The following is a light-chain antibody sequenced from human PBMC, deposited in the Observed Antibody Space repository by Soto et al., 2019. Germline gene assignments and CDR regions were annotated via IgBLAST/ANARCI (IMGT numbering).Light chain of an antibody. J-gene: IGKJ2*01. CDR3: QQYKNWPPEYT. V-gene: IGKV3D-15*01. CDR1: QSVTTS. Sequence: EIVMTQSPATLSVSPGERATLSCRASQSVTTSLAWYQQKLGQAPRLLIYHASTRATGVPARFSGSGSGTDLTLTISSLQSEDFAVYYCQQYKNWPPEYTFGQGTKLEIK. CDR2: HAS.